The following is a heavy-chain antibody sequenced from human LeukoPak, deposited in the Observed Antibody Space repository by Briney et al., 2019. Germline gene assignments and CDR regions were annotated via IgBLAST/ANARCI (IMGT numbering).Heavy chain of an antibody. CDR1: GYSFTSYW. J-gene: IGHJ4*02. D-gene: IGHD3-9*01. V-gene: IGHV5-51*01. CDR2: IYPGDSDT. CDR3: ARHYSYDVLTGYYPAFDY. Sequence: GESLKISCKGSGYSFTSYWIGWVRQMPGKGLEWMGIIYPGDSDTRYSPSFQGQVTISADKSISTAYLQWSSLKASDTAMYYCARHYSYDVLTGYYPAFDYWGQGTLVTVPS.